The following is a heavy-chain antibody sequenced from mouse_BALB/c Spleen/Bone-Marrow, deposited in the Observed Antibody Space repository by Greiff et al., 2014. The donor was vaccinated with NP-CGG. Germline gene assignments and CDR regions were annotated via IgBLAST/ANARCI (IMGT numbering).Heavy chain of an antibody. CDR1: GFSLTNYG. V-gene: IGHV2-9*02. J-gene: IGHJ4*01. D-gene: IGHD1-2*01. CDR3: ARITTATGAMDY. Sequence: VKVVESGPGLVAPSQSLSITCTVSGFSLTNYGVHWVRQPPGKGLEWLGVIWADGSTNYNSALMSRLSISKDNSKSQVFFKMSGLQTDDTAMYYCARITTATGAMDYWGQGTSVTVSS. CDR2: IWADGST.